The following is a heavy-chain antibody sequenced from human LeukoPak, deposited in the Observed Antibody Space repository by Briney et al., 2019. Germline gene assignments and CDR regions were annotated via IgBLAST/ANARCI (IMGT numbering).Heavy chain of an antibody. CDR3: ARAYSSGWYWWFDY. D-gene: IGHD6-19*01. J-gene: IGHJ4*02. V-gene: IGHV1-2*02. Sequence: GYTXXXYYMHWVRQAPGQGLEWMGWVNPNSGGTNYAQKFQGRVTMTRDTSISTAYMELSRLRSDDTAVYYCARAYSSGWYWWFDYWGQGTLVTVSS. CDR1: GYTXXXYY. CDR2: VNPNSGGT.